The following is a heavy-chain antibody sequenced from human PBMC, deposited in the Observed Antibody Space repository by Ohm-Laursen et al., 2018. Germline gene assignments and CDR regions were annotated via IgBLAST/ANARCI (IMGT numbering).Heavy chain of an antibody. Sequence: GTLSLTCTVSGGSISSYYWSWIRQPAGKGLEWIGRIYTSGSTNYNPSLESRVTISADTSKSQFSLRLTSVTAADTAVYYCARQDSGDYYFDYWGQGTLVTVSS. CDR1: GGSISSYY. CDR3: ARQDSGDYYFDY. V-gene: IGHV4-4*07. D-gene: IGHD4-17*01. J-gene: IGHJ4*02. CDR2: IYTSGST.